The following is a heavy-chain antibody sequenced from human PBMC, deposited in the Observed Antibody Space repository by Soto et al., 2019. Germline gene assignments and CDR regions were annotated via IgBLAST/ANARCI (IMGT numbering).Heavy chain of an antibody. CDR3: ATDTSEQLGPNYYYYYGMDV. CDR1: GYTLTELS. V-gene: IGHV1-24*01. D-gene: IGHD6-13*01. CDR2: FDPEDGET. Sequence: ASVKVSCKVSGYTLTELSMHWVRQAPGKGLEWMGGFDPEDGETIYAQKFQGRVTMTEDTSTDTAYMELSSLRSEDTAVYYCATDTSEQLGPNYYYYYGMDVWGQGTTVTVSS. J-gene: IGHJ6*02.